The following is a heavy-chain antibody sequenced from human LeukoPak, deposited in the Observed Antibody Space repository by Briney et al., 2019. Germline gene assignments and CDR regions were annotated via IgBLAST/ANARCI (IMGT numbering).Heavy chain of an antibody. CDR1: GFTFSTYA. CDR3: ANRISGSSS. J-gene: IGHJ5*02. D-gene: IGHD3-10*01. Sequence: QPGGSLRLSCAASGFTFSTYAMSWIRQAPGKGLEWVSAISSGGGNTDYADSVKGRFTISRDNSKNTVFLQMNSLRAEDTGVYYCANRISGSSSWGQGTLVTVSS. V-gene: IGHV3-23*01. CDR2: ISSGGGNT.